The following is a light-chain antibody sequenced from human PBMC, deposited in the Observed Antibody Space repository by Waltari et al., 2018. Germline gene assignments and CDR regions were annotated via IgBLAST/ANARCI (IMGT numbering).Light chain of an antibody. CDR3: SSYTSSSTLV. J-gene: IGLJ3*02. CDR2: DVS. Sequence: QSALPQPASVSGSPGQSLTLSCTGTSSDVGAYNYVSWYQQHPGKAPKLMIYDVSKRPSGVSNRFSGSKSGNTASLTISGLQAEDEADYYCSSYTSSSTLVFGGGTKLTVL. V-gene: IGLV2-14*01. CDR1: SSDVGAYNY.